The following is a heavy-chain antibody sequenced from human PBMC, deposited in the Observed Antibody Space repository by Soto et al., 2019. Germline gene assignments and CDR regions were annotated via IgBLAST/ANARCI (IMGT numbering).Heavy chain of an antibody. D-gene: IGHD3-16*01. CDR3: AHRPIALVGGAFDI. CDR1: GFSLSTRGVG. Sequence: KESGPTLVKPTQTLTLTCTFSGFSLSTRGVGVGWIRRPPGKALEWLAVIYWDDDKHYSPSLKSRLSITKDTSKNQVVLTMTNMDPVDTATYYCAHRPIALVGGAFDIWGQGTLVIVSS. CDR2: IYWDDDK. J-gene: IGHJ3*02. V-gene: IGHV2-5*02.